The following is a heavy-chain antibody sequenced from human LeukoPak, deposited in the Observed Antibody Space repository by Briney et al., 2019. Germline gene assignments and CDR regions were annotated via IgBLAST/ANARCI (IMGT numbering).Heavy chain of an antibody. D-gene: IGHD6-19*01. Sequence: ASVKVSCRASGYTFTSYYMHWVRQAPGQGLEWMGIINPSGGSTNYAQKFQGRVTMTRDTSTSTVYMELSSLRSEDTAVYYCARDGIYSSGNTYYFDYWGQGTLVTVSS. J-gene: IGHJ4*02. CDR2: INPSGGST. CDR1: GYTFTSYY. V-gene: IGHV1-46*01. CDR3: ARDGIYSSGNTYYFDY.